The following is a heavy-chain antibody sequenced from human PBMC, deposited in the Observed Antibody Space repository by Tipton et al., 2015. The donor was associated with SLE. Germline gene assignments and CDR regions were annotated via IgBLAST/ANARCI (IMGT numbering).Heavy chain of an antibody. CDR3: ARVYSSNWYDYYYMDV. CDR2: IWRDGSKD. CDR1: GFIFTNYA. V-gene: IGHV3-33*01. J-gene: IGHJ6*03. D-gene: IGHD6-13*01. Sequence: SLRLSCVASGFIFTNYAIHWVRQAPGKGLEWVALIWRDGSKDYYSDSVKGRFTISRDSSKRTVYLQMNSLRAEDTAVYYCARVYSSNWYDYYYMDVWGKGTTVTVSS.